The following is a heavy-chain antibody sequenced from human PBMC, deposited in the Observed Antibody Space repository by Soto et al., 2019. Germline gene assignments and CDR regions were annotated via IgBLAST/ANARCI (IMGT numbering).Heavy chain of an antibody. CDR3: ARGPDDSDVPRWDH. Sequence: QVQLVQSGPEVRKPGASVRLSCATSGYNLNQYYIHWVRQGPGQGLEWMGIINLRGGTTEYAHKFRGRVTVTGDTSTRTAYMELSSLRSEDTAVYFCARGPDDSDVPRWDHWGQGTLITVSS. J-gene: IGHJ4*02. V-gene: IGHV1-46*02. CDR1: GYNLNQYY. D-gene: IGHD4-17*01. CDR2: INLRGGTT.